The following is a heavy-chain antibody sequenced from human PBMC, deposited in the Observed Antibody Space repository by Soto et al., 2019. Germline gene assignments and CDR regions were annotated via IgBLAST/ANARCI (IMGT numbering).Heavy chain of an antibody. J-gene: IGHJ4*02. Sequence: GGSLRLSCAASGFTFSSYGMHWVRQVPGKGLEWVAVISYDGSNKYYADSVKGRFTISRDNSKNTLYLQMNSLRAEDTAVYYCAKSADFWSGYYPHSNYWGQGTLVTVSS. D-gene: IGHD3-3*01. CDR1: GFTFSSYG. CDR3: AKSADFWSGYYPHSNY. CDR2: ISYDGSNK. V-gene: IGHV3-30*18.